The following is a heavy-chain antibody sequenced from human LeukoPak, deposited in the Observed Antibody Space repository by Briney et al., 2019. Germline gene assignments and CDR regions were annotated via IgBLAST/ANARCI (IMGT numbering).Heavy chain of an antibody. CDR2: IKSKTDGGTT. V-gene: IGHV3-15*01. J-gene: IGHJ4*02. CDR1: GFTFSNAW. D-gene: IGHD6-19*01. Sequence: PGGSLRLSCAASGFTFSNAWMSWVRQAPGKGLEWVGRIKSKTDGGTTDYAAPVKGRFTISRDDSKNTLYLQMNSLKTEDTAVYYCALSIAVAGTVTYFDFWGQGILVTVSS. CDR3: ALSIAVAGTVTYFDF.